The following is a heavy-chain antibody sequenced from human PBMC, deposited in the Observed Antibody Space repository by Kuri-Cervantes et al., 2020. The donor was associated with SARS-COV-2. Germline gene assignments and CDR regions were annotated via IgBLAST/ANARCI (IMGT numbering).Heavy chain of an antibody. CDR3: ARDFDDLYYYYYMDV. V-gene: IGHV3-21*01. CDR1: GFTFSKYT. J-gene: IGHJ6*03. Sequence: GGSLRLSCVASGFTFSKYTMNWVRQAPGKALEWVSSISGSRSYIYYADSVKGRFTISSDNAKNSLYLQMNSLRAEDAAVYYCARDFDDLYYYYYMDVWGKGTTVTVSS. D-gene: IGHD3-3*01. CDR2: ISGSRSYI.